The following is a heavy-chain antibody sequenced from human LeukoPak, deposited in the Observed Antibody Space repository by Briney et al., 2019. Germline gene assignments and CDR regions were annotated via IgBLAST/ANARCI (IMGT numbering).Heavy chain of an antibody. Sequence: GGSLRLSCAASGFTFSSYGMSWVRQAPGKGLEWVSAISGSGGSTYYADSVKGRFTISRDNSKNTLYLQMNSLRAEDTALYYCARRGYYDSSGYGPFDYWGQGTLVTVSS. CDR1: GFTFSSYG. V-gene: IGHV3-23*01. D-gene: IGHD3-22*01. CDR2: ISGSGGST. CDR3: ARRGYYDSSGYGPFDY. J-gene: IGHJ4*02.